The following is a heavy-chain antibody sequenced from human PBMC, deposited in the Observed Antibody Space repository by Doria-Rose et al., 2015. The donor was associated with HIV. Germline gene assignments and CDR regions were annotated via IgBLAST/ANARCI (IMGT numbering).Heavy chain of an antibody. V-gene: IGHV2-26*01. J-gene: IGHJ4*02. Sequence: VTLKESGPVLVKPTETLTLTCTVSGVSLSSPGMGVSRIRQPPGKALERLANIFSDDERSYKTPLKSRLTISRGTSKSQVVLTMTDMDPVDTATYYCARIKSSRWYHKYYFDFWGQGTLVIVSA. CDR2: IFSDDER. CDR1: GVSLSSPGMG. D-gene: IGHD6-13*01. CDR3: ARIKSSRWYHKYYFDF.